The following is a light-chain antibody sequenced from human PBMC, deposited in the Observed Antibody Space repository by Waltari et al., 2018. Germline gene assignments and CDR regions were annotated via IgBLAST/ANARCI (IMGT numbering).Light chain of an antibody. CDR3: CSSIGATSDWV. J-gene: IGLJ3*02. CDR2: DVT. V-gene: IGLV2-11*01. Sequence: QSALTQPRSVSGSPGQSVTIACTGSSNDVGGYAFVSWYQLYPGKAPKLIIYDVTKRPAAVHDRFYGSKAANTASLTISGLQSEDEADYYCCSSIGATSDWVFGGGTRVTVL. CDR1: SNDVGGYAF.